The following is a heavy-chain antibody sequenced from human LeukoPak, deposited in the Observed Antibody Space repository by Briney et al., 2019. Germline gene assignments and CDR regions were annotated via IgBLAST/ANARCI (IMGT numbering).Heavy chain of an antibody. J-gene: IGHJ3*02. CDR3: ARERDYGDQNDAFDI. D-gene: IGHD4-17*01. V-gene: IGHV4-30-4*08. CDR1: VGSISSGDYY. Sequence: TSETLSLTCTVSVGSISSGDYYWSWVRQPPGKGLEWIGYIYYSGSTYYNPSLKSRVTISVDTSKNQFSLKLSSVTAADTAVYYCARERDYGDQNDAFDIWGQGTMVTVSS. CDR2: IYYSGST.